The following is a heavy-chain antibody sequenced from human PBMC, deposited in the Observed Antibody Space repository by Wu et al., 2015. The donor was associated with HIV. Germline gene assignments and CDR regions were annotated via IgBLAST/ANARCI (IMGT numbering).Heavy chain of an antibody. CDR1: GYTFTGYY. CDR2: INPNSGGT. CDR3: ARGDGLRFLEWLPTGVH. D-gene: IGHD3-3*01. Sequence: QVQLVQSGAEVKKPGASVKVSCKASGYTFTGYYMHWVRQAPGQGLEWMGWINPNSGGTNYAQKFQGRVTMTRDTSISTAYMELSRLRSDDTAVYYCARGDGLRFLEWLPTGVHWGQGTLVTVSS. V-gene: IGHV1-2*02. J-gene: IGHJ1*01.